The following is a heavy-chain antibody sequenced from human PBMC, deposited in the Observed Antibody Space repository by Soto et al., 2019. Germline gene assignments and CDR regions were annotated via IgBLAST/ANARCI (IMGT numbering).Heavy chain of an antibody. D-gene: IGHD3-3*02. V-gene: IGHV4-39*01. J-gene: IGHJ5*02. CDR2: IYYSGST. CDR3: ASPKIAFYNWFDP. CDR1: GGSISSSSYY. Sequence: PSETLCLTCTVSGGSISSSSYYWGWIRQPPGKGLEWIGSIYYSGSTYYNPSLKSRVTISVDTSKNQFSLKLSSVTAADTAVYYCASPKIAFYNWFDPWGQGTLVTV.